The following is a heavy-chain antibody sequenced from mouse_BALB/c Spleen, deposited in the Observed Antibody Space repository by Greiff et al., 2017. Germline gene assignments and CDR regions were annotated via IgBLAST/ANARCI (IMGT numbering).Heavy chain of an antibody. CDR2: IWSGGST. V-gene: IGHV2-2*02. CDR1: GFSLTSYG. J-gene: IGHJ4*01. CDR3: ARNAIHYYGYDYYAMDY. D-gene: IGHD1-2*01. Sequence: VHLVESGPGLVQPSQSLSITCTVSGFSLTSYGVHWVRQSPGKGLEWLGVIWSGGSTDYNAAFISRLSISKDNSKSQVFFKMNSLQANDTAIYYCARNAIHYYGYDYYAMDYWGQGTSVTVSS.